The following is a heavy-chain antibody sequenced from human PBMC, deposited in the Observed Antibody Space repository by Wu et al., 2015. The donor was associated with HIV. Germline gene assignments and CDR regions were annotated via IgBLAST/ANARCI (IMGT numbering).Heavy chain of an antibody. V-gene: IGHV1-18*01. Sequence: QVQLVQSGAEVRKPGASVKVSCKASGYTFTNYGISWVRQAPGQGLEWMGWISAYNGNTNYAQKVQGRVTMTTDTSTTTAYMELRSLRSDDTALYYCVRDVEWVTTVTSGYFQHWGQGTLIHRLL. CDR1: GYTFTNYG. CDR3: VRDVEWVTTVTSGYFQH. CDR2: ISAYNGNT. J-gene: IGHJ1*01. D-gene: IGHD4-17*01.